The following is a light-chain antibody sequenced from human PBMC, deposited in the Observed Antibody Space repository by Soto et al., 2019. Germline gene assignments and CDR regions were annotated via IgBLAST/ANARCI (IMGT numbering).Light chain of an antibody. CDR3: AAWDDSLNGPV. Sequence: QLVLTQPPSVSEAPGQRVTISCSGSSSNIGNNAVNWYQQLPGQAPKLLIYYDDLLPSGVSDRFSGSKSGTSASLAISGLQSEDEADYYCAAWDDSLNGPVFGGGTKLTVL. V-gene: IGLV1-36*01. J-gene: IGLJ2*01. CDR2: YDD. CDR1: SSNIGNNA.